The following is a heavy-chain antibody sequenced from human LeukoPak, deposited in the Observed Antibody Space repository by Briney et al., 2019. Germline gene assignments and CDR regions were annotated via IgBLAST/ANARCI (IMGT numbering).Heavy chain of an antibody. D-gene: IGHD3-10*01. V-gene: IGHV4-30-4*07. J-gene: IGHJ4*02. CDR3: ARDLRYYGSGSFNFDY. CDR2: IYHSGST. Sequence: SQTLSLTCAVSGGSISSGAYSWSWIRQPPGKGLEWIGYIYHSGSTYYNPSLKSRVTISVDTSKNQFSLKLSSVTAADTAVYYCARDLRYYGSGSFNFDYWGQGTLVTVSS. CDR1: GGSISSGAYS.